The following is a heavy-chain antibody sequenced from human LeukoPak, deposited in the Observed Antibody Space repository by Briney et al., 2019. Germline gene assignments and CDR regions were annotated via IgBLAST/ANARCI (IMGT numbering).Heavy chain of an antibody. J-gene: IGHJ3*02. CDR2: IKQDGSEK. Sequence: GGSLRLSCAASGFAFSSYWMSWVRQAPGMGLEWVANIKQDGSEKYYVDSVKGRFTISRDNAKNSLYLQMNSLRAEDTAVYYCAREASYYDFWSGYQDAFDIWGQGTMVTVSS. V-gene: IGHV3-7*01. D-gene: IGHD3-3*01. CDR3: AREASYYDFWSGYQDAFDI. CDR1: GFAFSSYW.